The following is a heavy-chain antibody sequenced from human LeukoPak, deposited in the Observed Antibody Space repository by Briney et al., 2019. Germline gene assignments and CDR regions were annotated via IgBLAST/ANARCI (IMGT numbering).Heavy chain of an antibody. J-gene: IGHJ4*02. D-gene: IGHD3-10*01. CDR3: ARPIIEDSYSGFDY. V-gene: IGHV1-69*13. Sequence: ASVKVSCKASGGTFSSYAISWVRQAPGQGLEWMGGIIPIFGTANYAQKFQGRVTITADESTSTAYMELSSLRSEDTAVYYCARPIIEDSYSGFDYWGQGTLVTVSS. CDR1: GGTFSSYA. CDR2: IIPIFGTA.